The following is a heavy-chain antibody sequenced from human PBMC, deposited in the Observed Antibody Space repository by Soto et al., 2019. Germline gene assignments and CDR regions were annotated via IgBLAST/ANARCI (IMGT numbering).Heavy chain of an antibody. D-gene: IGHD3-16*01. V-gene: IGHV1-18*01. CDR3: ARRAGQGVYYMDV. Sequence: QVQLVQSGAEVKKPGASVNVSCKASGYTFTSYGISWVRQAPGQGLEWMGWNSTYNGNTNSAQSLQGRVTMTADTSTSTAYMELRSLRSDDTAVYYCARRAGQGVYYMDVWGKGTTVTVSS. CDR1: GYTFTSYG. J-gene: IGHJ6*03. CDR2: NSTYNGNT.